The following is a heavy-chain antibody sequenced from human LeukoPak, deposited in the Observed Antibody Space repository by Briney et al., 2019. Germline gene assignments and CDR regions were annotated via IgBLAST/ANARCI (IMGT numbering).Heavy chain of an antibody. Sequence: GASVKVSCKASGYTFTGYYMHWVRQAPGQGLEWMGWIHPSTGNPTYAQGFTGRFVFSLDTSVSTTYLQINSLRAGDTAVYYCARGPRYYYGSGSLTYYMDVWGKGTTVTISS. CDR2: IHPSTGNP. CDR3: ARGPRYYYGSGSLTYYMDV. D-gene: IGHD3-10*01. J-gene: IGHJ6*03. CDR1: GYTFTGYY. V-gene: IGHV7-4-1*02.